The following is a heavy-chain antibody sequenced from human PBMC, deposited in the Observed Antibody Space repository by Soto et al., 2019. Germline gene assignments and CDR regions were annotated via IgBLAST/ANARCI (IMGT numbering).Heavy chain of an antibody. J-gene: IGHJ5*02. D-gene: IGHD5-18*01. V-gene: IGHV1-2*02. CDR2: INPNSGGT. Sequence: GASVKVSCKASGYTFTGYYMHCVRKAPGQGLEWMGWINPNSGGTNYAQKFQGRVTMTRDTSISTAYMELSRLRSDDTAVYYCERDLEHSYGSNWFDPWGQGTLVTVSS. CDR1: GYTFTGYY. CDR3: ERDLEHSYGSNWFDP.